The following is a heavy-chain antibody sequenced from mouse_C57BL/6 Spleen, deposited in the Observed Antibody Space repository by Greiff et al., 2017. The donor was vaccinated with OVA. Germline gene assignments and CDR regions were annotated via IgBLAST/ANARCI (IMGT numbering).Heavy chain of an antibody. CDR2: IYPGDGDT. CDR1: GYAFSSYW. J-gene: IGHJ3*01. Sequence: LVESGAELVKPGASVKISCKASGYAFSSYWMNWVKQRPGKGLEWIGQIYPGDGDTNYNGKFKGKATLTADKSSSTAYMQLSSLTSEDSAVYVCARRDYDYETWFAYWGQGTLVTVSA. V-gene: IGHV1-80*01. D-gene: IGHD2-4*01. CDR3: ARRDYDYETWFAY.